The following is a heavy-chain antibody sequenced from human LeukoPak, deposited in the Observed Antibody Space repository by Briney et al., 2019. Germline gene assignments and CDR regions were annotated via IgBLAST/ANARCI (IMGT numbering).Heavy chain of an antibody. CDR1: GGSISSGGYY. CDR2: IYYSGST. Sequence: SQTLSLTCTVSGGSISSGGYYWSWIRQHPGKGLEWIGYIYYSGSTYYNPSLKSQVTISVDTSKNQFSLKLSSVTAADTAVYYCARVGGTNYYYYGMDVWGQGTTVTVSS. CDR3: ARVGGTNYYYYGMDV. V-gene: IGHV4-31*01. D-gene: IGHD3-16*01. J-gene: IGHJ6*02.